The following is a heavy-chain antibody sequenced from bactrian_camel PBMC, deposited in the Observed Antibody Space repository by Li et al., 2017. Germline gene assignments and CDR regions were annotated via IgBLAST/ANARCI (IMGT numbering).Heavy chain of an antibody. D-gene: IGHD2*01. CDR2: LRTGGDDT. J-gene: IGHJ4*01. CDR3: ALGSYCSGASCPL. V-gene: IGHV3S54*01. CDR1: GWTYSSNC. Sequence: HVQLVESGGRSVQAGTSLTLSCAASGWTYSSNCWGWFRQSPGKEREGVAALRTGGDDTWYADPVNGRFTVARDRAKNTLYLQMNSLKTDDTAVYYCALGSYCSGASCPLRGQGTQVTVS.